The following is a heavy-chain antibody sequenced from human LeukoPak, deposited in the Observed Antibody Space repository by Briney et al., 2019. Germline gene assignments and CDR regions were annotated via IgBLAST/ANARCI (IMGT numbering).Heavy chain of an antibody. V-gene: IGHV3-23*01. D-gene: IGHD4-4*01. CDR1: GFTFSSYA. CDR3: AISPRGVDYSFDY. J-gene: IGHJ4*02. CDR2: ISGSGGST. Sequence: GGSLRLSCAASGFTFSSYAMSWVRQAPGKGLEWVSAISGSGGSTYYADSVKGRFTISRDNSKNTLYLQMNSLRAEDTAVYYCAISPRGVDYSFDYWGQGTLVTVSS.